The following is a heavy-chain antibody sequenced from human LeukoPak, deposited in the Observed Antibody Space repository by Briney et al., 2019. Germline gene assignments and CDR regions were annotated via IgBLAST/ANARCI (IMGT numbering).Heavy chain of an antibody. J-gene: IGHJ5*02. V-gene: IGHV4-59*01. CDR3: ARGRAAAGRDWFGP. CDR2: IYYSGST. CDR1: GGSISSYY. D-gene: IGHD6-13*01. Sequence: SETLSLTCTVSGGSISSYYWSWIRQPPGKGLEWIGYIYYSGSTNYNPSLKSRVTISVDTSKNQFSLKLSSVTAADTAVYYCARGRAAAGRDWFGPWGQGTLVTVSS.